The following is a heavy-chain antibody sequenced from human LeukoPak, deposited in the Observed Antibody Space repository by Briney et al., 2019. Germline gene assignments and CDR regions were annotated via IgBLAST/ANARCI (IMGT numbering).Heavy chain of an antibody. Sequence: ASVKVSCKASGGTFSSYAISWVRQAPGQGLEWMGWMNPNSGNTGYAQKFQGRVTMTRNTSISTAYMELSSLRSEDTAVYYCASRPMVRGVATAVDYWGQGTLVTVSS. CDR1: GGTFSSYA. CDR3: ASRPMVRGVATAVDY. D-gene: IGHD3-10*01. J-gene: IGHJ4*02. CDR2: MNPNSGNT. V-gene: IGHV1-8*02.